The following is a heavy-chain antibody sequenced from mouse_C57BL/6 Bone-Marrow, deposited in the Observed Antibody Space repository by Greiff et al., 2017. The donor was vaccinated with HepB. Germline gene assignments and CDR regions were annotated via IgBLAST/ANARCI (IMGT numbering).Heavy chain of an antibody. CDR2: ISNGGGST. CDR3: ARRATVVAYYFDY. D-gene: IGHD1-1*01. Sequence: DVKLVESGGGLVQPGGSLKLSCAASGFTFSDYYMYWVRQTPEKRLEWVAYISNGGGSTYYPDTVKGRFTISRDNAKNTLYLQMSRLKSEDTAMYYCARRATVVAYYFDYWGQGTTLTVSS. CDR1: GFTFSDYY. V-gene: IGHV5-12*01. J-gene: IGHJ2*01.